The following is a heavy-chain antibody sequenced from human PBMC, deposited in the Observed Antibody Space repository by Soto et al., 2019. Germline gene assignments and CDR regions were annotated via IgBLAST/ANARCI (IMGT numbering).Heavy chain of an antibody. Sequence: GGSLRLSCAASGFTFSSYAMHWVRQAPGKGLEWVAVISYDGSNKYYADSVKGRFTISRDNSKNTLNLQMNSLRAEDTAVYYCARAMVRGVRTYYYYGMDVWGQGTTVTVSS. V-gene: IGHV3-30-3*01. D-gene: IGHD3-10*01. CDR1: GFTFSSYA. J-gene: IGHJ6*02. CDR2: ISYDGSNK. CDR3: ARAMVRGVRTYYYYGMDV.